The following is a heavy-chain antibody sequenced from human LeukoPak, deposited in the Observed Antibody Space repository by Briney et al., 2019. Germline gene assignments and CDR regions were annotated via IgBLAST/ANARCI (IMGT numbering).Heavy chain of an antibody. CDR2: INHSGST. CDR3: ARDRYYDILTGYFGVDAFDS. D-gene: IGHD3-9*01. J-gene: IGHJ3*02. V-gene: IGHV4-38-2*02. Sequence: PSETLSLTCTVSGYSISSGYYWGWIPQPPGKGLEWIGSINHSGSTYYNPSLKSRVTISVDTSKNQFSLKLSSVTAADTAVYYCARDRYYDILTGYFGVDAFDSWGQGTMVTASS. CDR1: GYSISSGYY.